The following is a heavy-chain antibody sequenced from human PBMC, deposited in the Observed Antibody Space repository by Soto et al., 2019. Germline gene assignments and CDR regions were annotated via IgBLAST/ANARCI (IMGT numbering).Heavy chain of an antibody. CDR2: IMPVFRTP. D-gene: IGHD2-8*01. J-gene: IGHJ6*02. CDR3: ARDNDRPQLGGNYYYILDV. V-gene: IGHV1-69*12. CDR1: GGTFRTAA. Sequence: QVHLEQSGAAVKKPGSSVKVSCKASGGTFRTAAISWVRQAPGQGLEWLGGIMPVFRTPDYAQKFQGRVTITADESTXXAYXELSGLRSDDTAVYYCARDNDRPQLGGNYYYILDVWGQGTTITVSS.